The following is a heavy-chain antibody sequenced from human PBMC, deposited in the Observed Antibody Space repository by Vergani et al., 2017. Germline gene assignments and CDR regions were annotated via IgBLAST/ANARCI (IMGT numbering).Heavy chain of an antibody. V-gene: IGHV2-26*01. CDR3: ARISTYYDFWSGYYSYYFDY. Sequence: QVTLQESGPVLVKPTETLTLTCTVSGFSLSNARMGVSWIRQPXGKALEWLAHIFSNDEKSYSTSLKSRLTISKDTAKSQVVLTMTNMGPVDTATYYCARISTYYDFWSGYYSYYFDYWGQGTLVTVSS. D-gene: IGHD3-3*01. CDR2: IFSNDEK. CDR1: GFSLSNARMG. J-gene: IGHJ4*02.